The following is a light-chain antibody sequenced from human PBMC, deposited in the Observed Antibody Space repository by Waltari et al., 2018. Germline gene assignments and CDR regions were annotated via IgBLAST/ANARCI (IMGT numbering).Light chain of an antibody. Sequence: QSPLTPPPPVSGAPGQRVTIPSTGRSSTRGACSDVHWYQVLPGNAPKLLLYGNNNRPSGVADQFSGSKSGTSASLAITGLQAEDEADYYCQSYDSSLRGSLFGGGTKLTVL. CDR3: QSYDSSLRGSL. J-gene: IGLJ2*01. CDR2: GNN. CDR1: SSTRGACSD. V-gene: IGLV1-40*01.